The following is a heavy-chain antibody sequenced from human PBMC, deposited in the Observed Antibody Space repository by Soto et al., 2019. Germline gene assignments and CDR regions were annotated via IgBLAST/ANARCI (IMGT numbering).Heavy chain of an antibody. CDR2: IYHSGNT. CDR3: ARDQGIASSGPFDY. Sequence: QVQQQESGPGLVKPSETLSLTCTVSGDSISNYYSSWIRQAAGKGLEWIGFIYHSGNTNYNPSLKSRVTMSIDTSKSLFSLKLKSVTAADTAVYYCARDQGIASSGPFDYWGPGTLVTVSS. V-gene: IGHV4-59*01. D-gene: IGHD6-13*01. CDR1: GDSISNYY. J-gene: IGHJ4*02.